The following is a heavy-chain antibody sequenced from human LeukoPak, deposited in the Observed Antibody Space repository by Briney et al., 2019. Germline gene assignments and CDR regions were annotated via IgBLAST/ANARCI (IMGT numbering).Heavy chain of an antibody. CDR3: ARERAQWLGLSGVYYDYDMGV. Sequence: ASVKVSCKASGYTFTSYGVRWVRQAPGQGLEWMGWISAYNGNTKYAQKLQRRVTMTTDTSTSTAYMELRSLRSDDTAVYYCARERAQWLGLSGVYYDYDMGVRGKGTTVTVS. D-gene: IGHD6-19*01. V-gene: IGHV1-18*01. J-gene: IGHJ6*03. CDR2: ISAYNGNT. CDR1: GYTFTSYG.